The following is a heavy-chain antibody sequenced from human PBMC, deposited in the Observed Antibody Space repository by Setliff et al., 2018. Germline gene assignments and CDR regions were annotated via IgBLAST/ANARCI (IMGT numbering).Heavy chain of an antibody. CDR1: GFTFRDYS. V-gene: IGHV3-23*01. Sequence: PGGSLRLSCATSGFTFRDYSLTWVRQAPGKGLEWVSSVYNGNDETKYADSVKGRFTISRDRSKNTVYLQMNRLRAEDTAVYYCAKRGHYSSSDGLSFDFWGQGTQVTVSS. CDR3: AKRGHYSSSDGLSFDF. CDR2: VYNGNDET. D-gene: IGHD6-6*01. J-gene: IGHJ4*02.